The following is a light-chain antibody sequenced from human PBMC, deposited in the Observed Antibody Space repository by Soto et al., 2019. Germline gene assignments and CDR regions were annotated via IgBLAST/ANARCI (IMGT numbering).Light chain of an antibody. CDR2: EVT. CDR1: SSDIGAYDY. Sequence: QSVLTQPASLSGSPGQSITISCTGTSSDIGAYDYVSWFQQHPGKAPKVIIYEVTIRPSGVSNRFSGSKSGNTASLTISGLQAEDEADYYCSSYTTSAPYVFGSGTKVTVL. J-gene: IGLJ1*01. CDR3: SSYTTSAPYV. V-gene: IGLV2-14*01.